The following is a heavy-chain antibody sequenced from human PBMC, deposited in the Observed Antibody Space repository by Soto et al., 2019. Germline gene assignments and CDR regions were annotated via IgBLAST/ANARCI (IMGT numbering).Heavy chain of an antibody. J-gene: IGHJ4*01. CDR2: INAGNGNT. Sequence: ASVKVSCKASGYTFIKYAMQWVRQALGQRPEWMGWINAGNGNTKYSQKFQDRFTITRDTSANTAYMDLRSLTSEDTAVYYCARHLLDYDRVPGSYMAYYFFYWGQ. D-gene: IGHD3-9*01. V-gene: IGHV1-3*01. CDR1: GYTFIKYA. CDR3: ARHLLDYDRVPGSYMAYYFFY.